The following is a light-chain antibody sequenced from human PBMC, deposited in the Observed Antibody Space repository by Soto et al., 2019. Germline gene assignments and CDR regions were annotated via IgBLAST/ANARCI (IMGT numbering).Light chain of an antibody. CDR1: QTVSSN. Sequence: IVLTQSPATLSVSPGERATLSCRASQTVSSNLAWYQQKPGQAPRLLIHGASTRATGVPARFSGGGSGTEFTLSISSLQPEDFAVYYCQQYHNWPPQYTFGQGTKLQIK. J-gene: IGKJ2*01. CDR2: GAS. V-gene: IGKV3-15*01. CDR3: QQYHNWPPQYT.